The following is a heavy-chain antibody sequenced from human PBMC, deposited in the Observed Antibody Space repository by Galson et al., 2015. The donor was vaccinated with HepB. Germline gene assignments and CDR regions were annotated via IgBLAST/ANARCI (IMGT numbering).Heavy chain of an antibody. J-gene: IGHJ4*02. V-gene: IGHV3-30*18. CDR1: GFTFSSYG. CDR3: AKTYSSSSHY. D-gene: IGHD6-6*01. CDR2: ISYDGSNK. Sequence: SLRLSCAASGFTFSSYGMHWVRQAPGKGLEWVAVISYDGSNKYYADSVKGRFTISRDNSKNTLYLQMNSLRAEDTAVYYCAKTYSSSSHYWGQGTLVTVSS.